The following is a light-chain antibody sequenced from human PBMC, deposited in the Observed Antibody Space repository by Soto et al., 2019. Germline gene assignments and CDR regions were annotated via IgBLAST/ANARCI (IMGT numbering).Light chain of an antibody. CDR1: SSNIGAGYD. CDR3: QSFDASLSGSL. V-gene: IGLV1-40*01. Sequence: QSALTQPPSVSGAPGQRVTISCTGSSSNIGAGYDVHWYQQFPGTAPKLLIYDNRNRPSGVPDRFSGSKSGTSASLAITGLQAEDEADYYCQSFDASLSGSLFGGGTKLTVL. CDR2: DNR. J-gene: IGLJ2*01.